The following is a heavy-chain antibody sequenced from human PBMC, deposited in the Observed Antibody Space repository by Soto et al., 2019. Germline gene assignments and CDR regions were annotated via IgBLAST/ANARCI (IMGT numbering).Heavy chain of an antibody. CDR2: IYSGGRT. D-gene: IGHD2-8*02. Sequence: EVQLVESGGGLVQPGGSRRLSCAVSGFTVTSDYMSWVRQAPGKGLEWVSVIYSGGRTYYGDSVKGRFTISRDNLKDTLYLQMNNLRAEGTAVYYWGRGGIGGTGGRFDFWGQGTLVTVSS. CDR3: GRGGIGGTGGRFDF. CDR1: GFTVTSDY. J-gene: IGHJ4*02. V-gene: IGHV3-66*01.